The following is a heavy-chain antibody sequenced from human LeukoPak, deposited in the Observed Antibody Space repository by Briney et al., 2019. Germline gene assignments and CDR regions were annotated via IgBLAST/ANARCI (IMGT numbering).Heavy chain of an antibody. Sequence: PSETLSLTRAVYGGSFSGYYWSWIRQPPGKGLEWIGEINHSGSTNYNPSLKSRVTISVDTSKNQFSLKLSSVTAADTAVYYCARVGYSSSWYVGGDYWGQGTLVTVSS. CDR1: GGSFSGYY. V-gene: IGHV4-34*01. D-gene: IGHD6-13*01. J-gene: IGHJ4*02. CDR3: ARVGYSSSWYVGGDY. CDR2: INHSGST.